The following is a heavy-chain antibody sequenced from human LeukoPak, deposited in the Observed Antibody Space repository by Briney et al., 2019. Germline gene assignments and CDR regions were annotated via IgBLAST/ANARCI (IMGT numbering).Heavy chain of an antibody. CDR3: ASTSSWGYYYYYMDV. J-gene: IGHJ6*03. CDR1: GYTFTVYY. CDR2: INPNSGGT. D-gene: IGHD6-13*01. Sequence: ASVKVSCKASGYTFTVYYMHWVRQAPGQGLEWMGWINPNSGGTNYAQKFQGRVTMTRDTSISTAYMELSRLRSDDTAVYYCASTSSWGYYYYYMDVWGKGTTVTVSS. V-gene: IGHV1-2*02.